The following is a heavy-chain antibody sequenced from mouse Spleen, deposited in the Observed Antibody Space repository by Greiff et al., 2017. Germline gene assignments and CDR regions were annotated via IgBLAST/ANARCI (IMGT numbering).Heavy chain of an antibody. D-gene: IGHD2-5*01. CDR2: ISSGSSTI. CDR3: ARPSYSNYDWYFDV. Sequence: EVKLVESGGGLVKPGGSLKLSCAASGFTFSDYGMHWVRQAPEKGLEWVAYISSGSSTIYYADTVKGRFTISRDNAKNTLFLQMTSLRSEDTAMYYCARPSYSNYDWYFDVWGAGTTVTVSS. J-gene: IGHJ1*01. V-gene: IGHV5-17*01. CDR1: GFTFSDYG.